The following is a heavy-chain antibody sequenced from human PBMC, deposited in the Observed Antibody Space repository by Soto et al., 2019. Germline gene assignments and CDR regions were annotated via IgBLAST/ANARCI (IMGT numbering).Heavy chain of an antibody. CDR1: GYTFTSYA. Sequence: QVQLVQSGAEVKKPGASVQVSCKASGYTFTSYAMHWVRQAPGQRLEWMGWINAGNGNTKYSQKFQGRVTITRDTSASTAYMELSSLRSEDTAVYYCARDSIVAHGAAYWGQGTLVTVSS. V-gene: IGHV1-3*01. CDR3: ARDSIVAHGAAY. CDR2: INAGNGNT. J-gene: IGHJ4*02. D-gene: IGHD5-12*01.